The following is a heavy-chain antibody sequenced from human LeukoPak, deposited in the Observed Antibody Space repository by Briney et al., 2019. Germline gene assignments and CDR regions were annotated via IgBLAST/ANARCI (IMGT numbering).Heavy chain of an antibody. CDR2: IYPGDSDT. V-gene: IGHV5-51*01. J-gene: IGHJ4*02. CDR1: GYSFTSYW. CDR3: ASQASSGSYGRHFDY. Sequence: GESLKISCKASGYSFTSYWIGWVRQMPGKGLEWMGIIYPGDSDTSYSPSFQGQVTISADKSISTAYLQWSSLKASDTAMYYCASQASSGSYGRHFDYWGQGTLATVSS. D-gene: IGHD1-26*01.